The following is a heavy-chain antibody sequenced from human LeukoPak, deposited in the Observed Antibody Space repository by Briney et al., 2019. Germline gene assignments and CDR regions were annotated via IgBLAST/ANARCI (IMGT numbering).Heavy chain of an antibody. Sequence: SVKVSCKASGGTFSSYAISWVRQPPGQGLEWMGGIIPIFGTANYAQKFQGRVTITADESTSTAYMELSSLRSEDTAVYYCARGEDYYGSGSYYNSFDYWGQGTLVTVSS. CDR2: IIPIFGTA. V-gene: IGHV1-69*01. CDR3: ARGEDYYGSGSYYNSFDY. CDR1: GGTFSSYA. D-gene: IGHD3-10*01. J-gene: IGHJ4*02.